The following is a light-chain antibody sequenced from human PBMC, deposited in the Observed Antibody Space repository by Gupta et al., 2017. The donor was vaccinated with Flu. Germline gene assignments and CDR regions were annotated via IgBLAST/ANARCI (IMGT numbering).Light chain of an antibody. V-gene: IGLV2-14*01. CDR2: AVP. CDR3: SSYTSSKTLV. J-gene: IGLJ3*02. CDR1: SSDIGSYSY. Sequence: QSALTQPASVSGSPGQSITISCTGTSSDIGSYSYVSWYQQDPGKAPKRILYAVPNRPSGVSQRFSGSKSGNTASLTISGLQAEDEADYYCSSYTSSKTLVVGGGTRVTVL.